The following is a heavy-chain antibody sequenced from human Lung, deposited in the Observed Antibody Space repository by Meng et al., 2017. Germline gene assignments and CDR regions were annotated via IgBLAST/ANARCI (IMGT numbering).Heavy chain of an antibody. CDR3: ARGRVVVAATPSDY. CDR1: GCTFRSYS. V-gene: IGHV3-21*01. CDR2: ISSSST. Sequence: EVQLVEAGGGLVEPGGALRLSCAAAGCTFRSYSMNWGRQAPGKGVEWVSSISSSSTYADSVKGRFTISRDNAKNSLYLQMNRLRAEDTAVYYCARGRVVVAATPSDYWGQGTLVTVSS. J-gene: IGHJ4*02. D-gene: IGHD2-15*01.